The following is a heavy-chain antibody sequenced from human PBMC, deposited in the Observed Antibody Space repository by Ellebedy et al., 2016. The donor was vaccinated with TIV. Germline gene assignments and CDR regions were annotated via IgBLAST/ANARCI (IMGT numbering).Heavy chain of an antibody. Sequence: GESLKISCAASGFTFNNYAMHWVRQAPGKGLAWVAVLSFDGSSEFYADSVKGRFTISRDNSMPTLYLEMNSLRAEDTAVYYCARDLDKSSGWYGGAAYWGQGTLVTVSS. V-gene: IGHV3-30-3*01. CDR1: GFTFNNYA. CDR2: LSFDGSSE. J-gene: IGHJ4*02. CDR3: ARDLDKSSGWYGGAAY. D-gene: IGHD6-19*01.